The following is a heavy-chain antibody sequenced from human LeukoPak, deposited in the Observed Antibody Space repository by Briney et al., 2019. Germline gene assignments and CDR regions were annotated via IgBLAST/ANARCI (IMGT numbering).Heavy chain of an antibody. CDR1: GFTFSSYS. D-gene: IGHD1-1*01. V-gene: IGHV3-21*01. Sequence: GGSLRLSCAASGFTFSSYSMNWVRQAPGKGLEWVSSISSSSSYIYYADSVKGRFTISRDNAKNSLYLQMNSLRAEDTAVYYCARDPGEAGNWNSIDYWGQGTLVIVSS. J-gene: IGHJ4*02. CDR3: ARDPGEAGNWNSIDY. CDR2: ISSSSSYI.